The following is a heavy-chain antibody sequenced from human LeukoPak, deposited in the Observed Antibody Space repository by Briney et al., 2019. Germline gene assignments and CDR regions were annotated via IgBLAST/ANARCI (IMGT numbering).Heavy chain of an antibody. Sequence: GGSLRLSCSASGFIFSNYAMHWIRQAPGKGQEYVSAMTSNGGNTFYADSVKGRSTISRDNSKKTLDLQMSSLRHEDTAVYYCVKDHDRNWNDKGYFDYWGRGTLVTVSS. CDR1: GFIFSNYA. V-gene: IGHV3-64D*09. D-gene: IGHD1-1*01. J-gene: IGHJ4*02. CDR3: VKDHDRNWNDKGYFDY. CDR2: MTSNGGNT.